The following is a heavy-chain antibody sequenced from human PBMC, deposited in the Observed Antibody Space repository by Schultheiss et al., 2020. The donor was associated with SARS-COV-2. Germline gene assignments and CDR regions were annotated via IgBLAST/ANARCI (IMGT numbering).Heavy chain of an antibody. CDR3: ASNEYDSSGQALH. Sequence: SETLSLTCAVSGGSISSGGYSWSWIRQPPGKGLEWIGYIYYSGSTNYNPSLKSRVTISVDTSKNQFSLKLSSVTAADTAVYYCASNEYDSSGQALHWGQGTLVTVSS. CDR1: GGSISSGGYS. V-gene: IGHV4-61*08. D-gene: IGHD3-22*01. CDR2: IYYSGST. J-gene: IGHJ4*02.